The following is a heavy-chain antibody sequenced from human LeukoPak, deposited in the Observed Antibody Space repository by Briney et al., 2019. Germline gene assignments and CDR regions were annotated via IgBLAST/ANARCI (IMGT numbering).Heavy chain of an antibody. CDR3: ARSGGEYYDSSGSLAP. V-gene: IGHV4-31*03. Sequence: PSETLFLTCTVSGGSISSGGYYWGWIRQHPGKGLEWIGYIYYSGSTYYNPSLKSRVTISVDTSKNQFSLKLSSVTAADTAVYYCARSGGEYYDSSGSLAPWGQGTLVTVSS. CDR2: IYYSGST. D-gene: IGHD3-22*01. CDR1: GGSISSGGYY. J-gene: IGHJ5*02.